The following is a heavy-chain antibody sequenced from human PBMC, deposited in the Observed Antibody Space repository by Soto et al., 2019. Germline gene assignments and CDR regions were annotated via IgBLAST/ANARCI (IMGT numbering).Heavy chain of an antibody. Sequence: GGSLRLSCAASGFTFDDYAMHWVRQAQGKGLEWVSGIRWNSGSIGYADSVKGRFTISIDNDKNSLYLQMNSLRAEDTDLYYCAKDIGWPWKGATDAFDIWGQGTMVTVSS. CDR3: AKDIGWPWKGATDAFDI. V-gene: IGHV3-9*01. J-gene: IGHJ3*02. CDR2: IRWNSGSI. CDR1: GFTFDDYA. D-gene: IGHD1-26*01.